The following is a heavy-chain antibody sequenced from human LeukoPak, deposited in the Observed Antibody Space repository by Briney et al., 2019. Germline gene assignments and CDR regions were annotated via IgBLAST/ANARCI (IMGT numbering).Heavy chain of an antibody. CDR2: ISYDGSNK. J-gene: IGHJ4*02. D-gene: IGHD1-26*01. CDR1: GFTFSSYA. V-gene: IGHV3-30*04. CDR3: ARDGRGALVGELDY. Sequence: GGSLRLSCAASGFTFSSYAMDWVRQAPGKGLEWVAVISYDGSNKYYADSVKGRFTISRDNSKNTLYLQMNSLRAEDTAVYYCARDGRGALVGELDYWGQGTLVTVSS.